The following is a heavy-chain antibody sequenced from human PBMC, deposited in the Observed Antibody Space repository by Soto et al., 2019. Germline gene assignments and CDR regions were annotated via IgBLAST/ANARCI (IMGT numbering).Heavy chain of an antibody. CDR3: AKGSSSYCYYYGMDV. CDR2: ISYDGSNK. D-gene: IGHD6-13*01. CDR1: GFTFSSYG. V-gene: IGHV3-30*18. J-gene: IGHJ6*02. Sequence: GGSLILSCAASGFTFSSYGMHWVRQAPGKGLEWVAVISYDGSNKYYADSVKGRFTISRDNSKNTLYLQMNSLRAEDTAVYYCAKGSSSYCYYYGMDVWGQGTTVTSP.